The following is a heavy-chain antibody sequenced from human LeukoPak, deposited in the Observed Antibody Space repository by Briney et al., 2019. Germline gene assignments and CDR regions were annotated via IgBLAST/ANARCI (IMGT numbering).Heavy chain of an antibody. V-gene: IGHV3-48*03. CDR3: AELGITMIGGV. Sequence: GGSLRLSCAASGFTFSTYDMNWVRQAPGKGLEWISYISSSGSTIYYADSVKGRFTISRDNAKNSLYLQMNSLRAEDTAVYYCAELGITMIGGVWGKGTTVTISS. D-gene: IGHD3-10*02. CDR1: GFTFSTYD. CDR2: ISSSGSTI. J-gene: IGHJ6*04.